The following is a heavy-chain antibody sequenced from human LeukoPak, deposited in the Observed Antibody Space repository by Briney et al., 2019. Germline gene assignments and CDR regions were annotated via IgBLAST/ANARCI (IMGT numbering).Heavy chain of an antibody. CDR3: ARDDIVVVPAATTNWFDP. CDR2: IYYSGST. CDR1: GGSISSGDYY. J-gene: IGHJ5*02. D-gene: IGHD2-2*01. V-gene: IGHV4-30-4*01. Sequence: PSQTLSLTCTVSGGSISSGDYYWSWIRQPPGKGLEWIGYIYYSGSTYYNPSLKSRVTISVDTSKNQFSLKLSSVTAADTAVYYCARDDIVVVPAATTNWFDPWGQGTLVTVSS.